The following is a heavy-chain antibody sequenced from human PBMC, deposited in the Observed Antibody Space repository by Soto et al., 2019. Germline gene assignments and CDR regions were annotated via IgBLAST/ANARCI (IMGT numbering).Heavy chain of an antibody. V-gene: IGHV4-59*01. CDR3: ARASRDGYNYGGFDY. CDR1: GGSISSYY. Sequence: PSETLSLTCTVSGGSISSYYWSWIRQPPGKGLEWIGYIYYSGSTNYNPSLKSRVTISVDTSKNQFSLKLSSVTAADTAVYYCARASRDGYNYGGFDYWGQGPLVTVSS. CDR2: IYYSGST. J-gene: IGHJ4*02. D-gene: IGHD5-12*01.